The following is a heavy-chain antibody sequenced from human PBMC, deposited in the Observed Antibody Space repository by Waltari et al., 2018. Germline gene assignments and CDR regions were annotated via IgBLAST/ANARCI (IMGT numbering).Heavy chain of an antibody. CDR2: SYYSGST. Sequence: QLQLQESGPGLVKPSETLSLTCTVSGGSISSSSYYWGWIRQPPGKGLEWIGSSYYSGSTYYNPSLKSRVTISVDTSKNQFSLKLSSVTAADTAVYYCARPWAYSGSYYGPFDYWGQGTLVTVSS. CDR1: GGSISSSSYY. D-gene: IGHD1-26*01. CDR3: ARPWAYSGSYYGPFDY. V-gene: IGHV4-39*01. J-gene: IGHJ4*02.